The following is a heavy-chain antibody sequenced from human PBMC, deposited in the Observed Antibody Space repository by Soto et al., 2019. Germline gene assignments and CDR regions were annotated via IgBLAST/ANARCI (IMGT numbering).Heavy chain of an antibody. Sequence: EVQLVESGGGLVKPGGSQRLSCAASGFTFSSYSMNWVRQAPGKGLEWVSSISSSSSYIYHADSVKGRFTISRDNAKNSLYLQMNSLRAEDTAVYYCARGIYYYDSSVYYSYWGQGTLVTVSS. V-gene: IGHV3-21*01. CDR2: ISSSSSYI. CDR3: ARGIYYYDSSVYYSY. D-gene: IGHD3-22*01. J-gene: IGHJ4*02. CDR1: GFTFSSYS.